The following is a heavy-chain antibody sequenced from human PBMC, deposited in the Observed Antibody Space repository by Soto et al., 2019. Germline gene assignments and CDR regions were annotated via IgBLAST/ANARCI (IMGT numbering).Heavy chain of an antibody. CDR2: ISAYNGNT. CDR1: GYTFNSYG. V-gene: IGHV1-18*01. D-gene: IGHD5-12*01. CDR3: ARGGGNDPRPVDY. Sequence: QVQLVQSGAEVKKPGASVKVSCKASGYTFNSYGISWVRQAPGQGLEWMGWISAYNGNTNYVQKVQGRVTMTTDTSTRTAYVEPRSLRSDGTAVYYCARGGGNDPRPVDYWGQGTLVTVSS. J-gene: IGHJ4*02.